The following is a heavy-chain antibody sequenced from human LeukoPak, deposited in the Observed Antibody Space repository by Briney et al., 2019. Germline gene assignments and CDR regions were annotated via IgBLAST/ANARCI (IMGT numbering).Heavy chain of an antibody. D-gene: IGHD1-26*01. CDR1: GFTFSSYE. J-gene: IGHJ4*02. V-gene: IGHV3-48*03. CDR3: ASDTSAKPRGFFDY. Sequence: GGSLRLSCAASGFTFSSYEMNWVRQAPGKGLEWVSYIGGSGGPIYYADSVKGRFTISRDNAKNSLYLQMNSLRAEDTAVYYCASDTSAKPRGFFDYWGQGTLVTVSS. CDR2: IGGSGGPI.